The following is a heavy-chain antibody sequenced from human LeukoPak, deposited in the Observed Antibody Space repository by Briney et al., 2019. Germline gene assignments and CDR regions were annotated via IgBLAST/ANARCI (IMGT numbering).Heavy chain of an antibody. Sequence: GGSLRLSCAASGFTFSSHAMSWVRQAPGRGLEWVSGISSSGDATYYADSVGGRFTISRDNSRNTLHLQINSLRAEDTAAYYCATRNFYQSRPYYYYYFDFWGQGTLVTVPS. CDR1: GFTFSSHA. J-gene: IGHJ4*02. CDR3: ATRNFYQSRPYYYYYFDF. D-gene: IGHD3-22*01. CDR2: ISSSGDAT. V-gene: IGHV3-23*01.